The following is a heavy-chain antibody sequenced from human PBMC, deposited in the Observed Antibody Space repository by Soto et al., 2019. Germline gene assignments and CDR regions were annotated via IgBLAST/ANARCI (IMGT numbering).Heavy chain of an antibody. CDR2: INPNSGGT. Sequence: ASVKVSCKASGYTFTGYYMHWVRQAPGQGLEWMGWINPNSGGTNYAQKFQGWVTMTRDASISTAYMELSRLRSDDTAVYYCARGEQLALYGMDVWGQGTTVTVSS. V-gene: IGHV1-2*04. CDR1: GYTFTGYY. D-gene: IGHD6-6*01. J-gene: IGHJ6*02. CDR3: ARGEQLALYGMDV.